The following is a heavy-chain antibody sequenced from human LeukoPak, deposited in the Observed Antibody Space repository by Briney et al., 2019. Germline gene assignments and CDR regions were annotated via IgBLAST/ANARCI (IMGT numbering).Heavy chain of an antibody. CDR2: IYYTGST. J-gene: IGHJ4*02. CDR3: ASSYFYDGNRYFDY. D-gene: IGHD3-22*01. CDR1: GGSITSYY. Sequence: SETLSLTCNVSGGSITSYYWNWIRQPPWKGLEWIGYIYYTGSTNSNPSLKSRLTISLDTSKKQFSLKLSSVTAADTAIYYCASSYFYDGNRYFDYWGQGALVTVSS. V-gene: IGHV4-59*08.